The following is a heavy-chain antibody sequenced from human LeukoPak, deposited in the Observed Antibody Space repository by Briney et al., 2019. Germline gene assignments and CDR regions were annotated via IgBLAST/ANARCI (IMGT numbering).Heavy chain of an antibody. J-gene: IGHJ5*02. CDR2: ISAYNGNT. CDR3: ARVAEQQLVRGLDWFDP. V-gene: IGHV1-18*01. Sequence: ASVKVSCKASGYTFTSYGISWVRQAPGQGLEWMGWISAYNGNTNYAQKLQGRVTMTTDTSTGTAYMELRSLRSDDTAVYYCARVAEQQLVRGLDWFDPWGQGTLVTVSS. CDR1: GYTFTSYG. D-gene: IGHD6-13*01.